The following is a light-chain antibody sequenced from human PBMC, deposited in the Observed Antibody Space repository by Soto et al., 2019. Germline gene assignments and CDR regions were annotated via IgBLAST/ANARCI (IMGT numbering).Light chain of an antibody. J-gene: IGKJ5*01. CDR2: GAS. V-gene: IGKV3-15*01. Sequence: EIVMTQSPATLSVSPGERATLSCRASQSVSSNLAWYQQKPGQAPRLLIYGASTRATGIPARFSGSGSGTEFTLTNSSLQSEDFAVYYCQQYNNWPPNFGQGTRLEMK. CDR1: QSVSSN. CDR3: QQYNNWPPN.